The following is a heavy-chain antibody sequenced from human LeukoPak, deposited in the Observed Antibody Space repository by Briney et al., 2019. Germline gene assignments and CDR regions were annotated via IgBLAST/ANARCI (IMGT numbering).Heavy chain of an antibody. CDR1: GFSFSNNG. Sequence: PGPSLRLSCTASGFSFSNNGMHWVRQTPGKGLEGVAVIWYDGSKKYYAESVKGRFTISRDNSKNTLYLQMNSLRVEDTAVYFCTRRDGDNDRGFDFWGQGTLVTVSS. J-gene: IGHJ4*02. V-gene: IGHV3-33*01. CDR3: TRRDGDNDRGFDF. D-gene: IGHD4-23*01. CDR2: IWYDGSKK.